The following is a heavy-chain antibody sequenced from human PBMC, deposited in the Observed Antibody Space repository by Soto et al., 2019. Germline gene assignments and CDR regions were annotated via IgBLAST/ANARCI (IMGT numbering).Heavy chain of an antibody. CDR1: GYTFTSYG. CDR2: ISAYNGNT. J-gene: IGHJ5*02. CDR3: ARDWSYYDFWSGSNWFDP. Sequence: ASVRVSCKASGYTFTSYGISWVRQAPGQGLEWMGWISAYNGNTNYAQKLQGRVTMTTDTSTSTAYMELRSLRSDDTAVYYCARDWSYYDFWSGSNWFDPWGQGTLVTVSS. D-gene: IGHD3-3*01. V-gene: IGHV1-18*01.